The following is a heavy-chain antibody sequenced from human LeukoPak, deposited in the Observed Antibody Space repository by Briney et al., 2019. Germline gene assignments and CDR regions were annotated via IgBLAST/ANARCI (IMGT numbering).Heavy chain of an antibody. V-gene: IGHV4-59*01. CDR3: ARAGAANWGSYFDL. D-gene: IGHD7-27*01. J-gene: IGHJ2*01. CDR1: GGSISSYY. Sequence: ETLSLTCTVSGGSISSYYWSWIRQPSGKGLEWIGYIYYSGSTNYNPSLKSRVTISVDTSKNQFSLKLSSVTAADTAVYYCARAGAANWGSYFDLWGRGTLVTVSS. CDR2: IYYSGST.